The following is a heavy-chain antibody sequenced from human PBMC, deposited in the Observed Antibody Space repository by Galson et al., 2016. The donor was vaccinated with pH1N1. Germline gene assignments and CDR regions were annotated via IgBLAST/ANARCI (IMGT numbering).Heavy chain of an antibody. CDR2: ISSDGSSA. J-gene: IGHJ4*02. D-gene: IGHD3-9*01. Sequence: LRLSCAASGFTFSTFWMHWVRQVPGKGLEWVSRISSDGSSASYADSVKGRFTISRDNAGNTLYLQMNSLRDEDAALYYCARVRLVLPGDPTGYFDLWGQGALVTVSS. CDR3: ARVRLVLPGDPTGYFDL. CDR1: GFTFSTFW. V-gene: IGHV3-74*01.